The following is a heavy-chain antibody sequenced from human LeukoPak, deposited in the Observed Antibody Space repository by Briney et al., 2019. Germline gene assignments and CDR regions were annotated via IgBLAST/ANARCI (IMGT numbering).Heavy chain of an antibody. J-gene: IGHJ5*02. CDR2: VNLQGST. Sequence: SETLSLTCGVSGGSITNTNYWTWVRQPPGKGLEWIGEVNLQGSTNYNPSLMGRVAISVDTSENHISPQLTSVTAADTAVYYCARDLRTVYSRENFSWFDPWGQGTLVTVSS. CDR3: ARDLRTVYSRENFSWFDP. V-gene: IGHV4-4*02. D-gene: IGHD6-13*01. CDR1: GGSITNTNY.